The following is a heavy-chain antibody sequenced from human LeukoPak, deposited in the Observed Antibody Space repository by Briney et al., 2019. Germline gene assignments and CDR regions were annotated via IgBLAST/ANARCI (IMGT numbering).Heavy chain of an antibody. J-gene: IGHJ4*02. CDR2: VSSSSSAR. CDR1: GFTFSTYE. CDR3: VRELLVSSIGEGFDQ. Sequence: GGSLRLSCVASGFTFSTYEMHWVRLAPGKGLEWLSCVSSSSSARFYADSVKGRFTISRDTAKNALYLQMNSLRDEDTAVYYCVRELLVSSIGEGFDQWGQGTLVTVSS. V-gene: IGHV3-48*03. D-gene: IGHD2-8*01.